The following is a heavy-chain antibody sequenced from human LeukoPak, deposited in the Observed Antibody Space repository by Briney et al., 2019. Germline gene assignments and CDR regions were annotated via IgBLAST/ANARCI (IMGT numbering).Heavy chain of an antibody. CDR3: ARDLGTSAITGY. CDR1: GFTFGNYE. V-gene: IGHV3-48*03. D-gene: IGHD7-27*01. Sequence: GGSLRLSCAASGFTFGNYEMNWVRQAQGKGLEWVSYISSSGRTTHYADSVKGRFTISRDNAKNSLYLQLNSLRVEDTAVYYCARDLGTSAITGYWGQGTLVTVSS. CDR2: ISSSGRTT. J-gene: IGHJ4*02.